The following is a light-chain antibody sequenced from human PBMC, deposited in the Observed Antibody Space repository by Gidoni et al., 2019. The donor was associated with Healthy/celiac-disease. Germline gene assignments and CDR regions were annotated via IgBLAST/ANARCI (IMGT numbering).Light chain of an antibody. V-gene: IGLV2-14*01. CDR1: SSDVGGYNY. CDR3: SSYTRRSTLVV. CDR2: DVS. J-gene: IGLJ2*01. Sequence: QSALTQPASVSGSPGQSITISCTGTSSDVGGYNYVSWYQQHPGKAPKLMIYDVSNRPSGVSTRFSGSKSCNPASLTISVLQAEDEADYYCSSYTRRSTLVVFGGGTKLTVL.